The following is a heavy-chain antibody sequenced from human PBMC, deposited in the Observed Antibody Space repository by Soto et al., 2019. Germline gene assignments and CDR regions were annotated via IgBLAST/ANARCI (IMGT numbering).Heavy chain of an antibody. CDR1: GGSISTAGYY. D-gene: IGHD6-25*01. Sequence: QLQLQESGPGLVKPSETLSLTCTVSGGSISTAGYYWGWIRQPPGKGLEWIGSIYYSGNTYYNPSLKRRVTISVDTSKNQFSLQMSSVTAADTALYYCARRRHGYPHNWFDPWGQGTLVTVSS. V-gene: IGHV4-39*01. J-gene: IGHJ5*02. CDR3: ARRRHGYPHNWFDP. CDR2: IYYSGNT.